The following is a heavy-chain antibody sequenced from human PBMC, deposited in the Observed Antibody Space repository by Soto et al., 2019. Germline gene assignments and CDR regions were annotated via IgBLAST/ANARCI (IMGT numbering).Heavy chain of an antibody. D-gene: IGHD6-19*01. J-gene: IGHJ3*02. V-gene: IGHV1-3*01. CDR2: INAGNGNT. CDR1: GYTFTSYA. Sequence: ASVKVSCKASGYTFTSYAMHWVRQAPGQRLEWMGWINAGNGNTKYSQKFQGRVTITRDTSASTAYMELSSLRSEDTAVYYCARSVAGTTDAFDIWGQGTMVTVSS. CDR3: ARSVAGTTDAFDI.